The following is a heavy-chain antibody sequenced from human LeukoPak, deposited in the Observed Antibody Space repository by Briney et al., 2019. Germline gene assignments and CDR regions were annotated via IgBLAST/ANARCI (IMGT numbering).Heavy chain of an antibody. CDR1: GYTFTSYG. J-gene: IGHJ5*02. CDR3: ASAILGVAARGKWFDP. D-gene: IGHD2-15*01. Sequence: ASVKVSCKASGYTFTSYGISWVRQAPGQGLEWMGWISAYNGNTNYAQKLQGRVTMTRDTSISTAYMELSRLRSDDTAVYYCASAILGVAARGKWFDPWGQGTLVTVSS. CDR2: ISAYNGNT. V-gene: IGHV1-18*01.